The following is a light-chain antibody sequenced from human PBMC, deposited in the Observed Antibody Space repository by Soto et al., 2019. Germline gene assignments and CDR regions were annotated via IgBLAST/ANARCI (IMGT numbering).Light chain of an antibody. J-gene: IGLJ2*01. CDR1: SSDIGGYNY. Sequence: QSVLTQPPSASGSPGQSVSISCTGTSSDIGGYNYVSWYQQHPGKAPKLIIYEVNKRPSGVPDRVSGSKFGNTASLTVSGLQAEDEADYYCCSYGGSNNMIFGGGTKLTVL. CDR2: EVN. CDR3: CSYGGSNNMI. V-gene: IGLV2-8*01.